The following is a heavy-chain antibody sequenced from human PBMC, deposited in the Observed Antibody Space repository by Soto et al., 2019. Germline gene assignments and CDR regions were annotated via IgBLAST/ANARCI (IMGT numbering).Heavy chain of an antibody. V-gene: IGHV3-48*03. CDR3: ARRKSVPAAWAFYFDY. Sequence: EVQLVESGGGLVQPGGSLRLSCGASGFTFSSYEMNWVRRAPEEGLVGLSYITTGGGTIYYADSAKGRFTISRDNAKNSLYLQMNSLRAEDTAVYYCARRKSVPAAWAFYFDYWGQGALVTVSS. CDR2: ITTGGGTI. J-gene: IGHJ4*02. CDR1: GFTFSSYE. D-gene: IGHD2-2*01.